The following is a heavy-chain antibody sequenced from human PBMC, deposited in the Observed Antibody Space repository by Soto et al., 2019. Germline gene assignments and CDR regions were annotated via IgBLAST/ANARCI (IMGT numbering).Heavy chain of an antibody. CDR1: GGTFSSYA. D-gene: IGHD2-21*02. V-gene: IGHV1-69*12. J-gene: IGHJ6*02. CDR3: VVGGGNSHYYYYHGMDL. Sequence: QVQLVQSGAEVKKPGSSVKVSCKASGGTFSSYAISWVRQAPGQGLEWMGGIIPIFGTANYAQKFQGRVTITADESTSTAYMELSSLRSEDTAVYYCVVGGGNSHYYYYHGMDLWGQGTLVTVSS. CDR2: IIPIFGTA.